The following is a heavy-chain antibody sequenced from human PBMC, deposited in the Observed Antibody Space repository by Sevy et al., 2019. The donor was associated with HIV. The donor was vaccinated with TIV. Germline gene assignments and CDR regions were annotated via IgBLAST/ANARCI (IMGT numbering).Heavy chain of an antibody. D-gene: IGHD3-10*01. CDR1: GDSVSSGSSY. CDR3: AREARIGSYYFDY. V-gene: IGHV4-61*01. CDR2: IYYSGST. J-gene: IGHJ4*02. Sequence: SETLSLTCSVSGDSVSSGSSYWSWIRQPPGKGVEWIGYIYYSGSTNYNLSLKSRVAISIDTSKNQFSLKLNSVTAADTAVYYCAREARIGSYYFDYWGQGALVTVSS.